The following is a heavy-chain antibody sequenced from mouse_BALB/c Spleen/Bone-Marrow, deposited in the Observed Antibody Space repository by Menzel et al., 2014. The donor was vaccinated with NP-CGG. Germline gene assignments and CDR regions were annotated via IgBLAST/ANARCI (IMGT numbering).Heavy chain of an antibody. CDR2: FYPGDGET. J-gene: IGHJ2*01. CDR1: GYPFISHC. CDR3: ARKYGDY. V-gene: IGHV1-80*01. Sequence: LLESAAEVVRPGSSVNFSLKDSGYPFISHCMSWVKHRPGEGLEWIGQFYPGDGETNYKGKFKGNATLTADKSSSTADMQLISITSDDSAVYFCARKYGDYWGQGPTLTVSS. D-gene: IGHD1-1*01.